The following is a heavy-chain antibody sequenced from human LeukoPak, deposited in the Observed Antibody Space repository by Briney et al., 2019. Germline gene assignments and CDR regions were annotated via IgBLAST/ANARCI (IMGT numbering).Heavy chain of an antibody. V-gene: IGHV3-7*01. Sequence: GGSLRLFCAASGFIFSGYWMSWVRQAPGKGLECVANINQGGSEKYYVDSVKGRFTISRDNAKNSLYLQMNSLRAEDTAVYYCARDRRYYGSGSPHPDIWGQGTMVTVSS. D-gene: IGHD3-10*01. CDR2: INQGGSEK. CDR1: GFIFSGYW. CDR3: ARDRRYYGSGSPHPDI. J-gene: IGHJ3*02.